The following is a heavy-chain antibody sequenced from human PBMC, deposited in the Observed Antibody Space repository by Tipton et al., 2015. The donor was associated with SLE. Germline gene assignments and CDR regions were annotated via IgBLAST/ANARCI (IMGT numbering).Heavy chain of an antibody. Sequence: LRLSCAVSGGSISSGGYSWSWIRQPPGKGLEWVGFIYHSGSTYYNPSLKSRVTISVDTSKNQFSLKLSSVTAADTAVYYCASPHGRTYYDFWSGYFDAFDIWGQGTMVTVSS. J-gene: IGHJ3*02. CDR2: IYHSGST. D-gene: IGHD3-3*01. CDR1: GGSISSGGYS. V-gene: IGHV4-30-2*01. CDR3: ASPHGRTYYDFWSGYFDAFDI.